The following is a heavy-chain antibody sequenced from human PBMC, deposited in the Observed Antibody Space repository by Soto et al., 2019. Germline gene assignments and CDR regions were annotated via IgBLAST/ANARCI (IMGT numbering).Heavy chain of an antibody. Sequence: EVQLLESGGDLVQPGGSVRLSCAASGFTLSNYVMTWVRQAPGKGLEWVSSISHSGGSTYYADSVKARFTISRDISKNTLYLQMNGLRADDTAVYFCAKGLDSGSYTDVDYWGQGRLVTVSS. CDR1: GFTLSNYV. D-gene: IGHD1-26*01. V-gene: IGHV3-23*01. CDR2: ISHSGGST. J-gene: IGHJ4*02. CDR3: AKGLDSGSYTDVDY.